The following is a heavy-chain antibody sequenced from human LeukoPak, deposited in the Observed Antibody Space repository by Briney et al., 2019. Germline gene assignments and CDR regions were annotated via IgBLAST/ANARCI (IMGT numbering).Heavy chain of an antibody. Sequence: GGSLRLSCAASGFTFSSYWMSWVRQAPGKGLERVANIKQDGSEKYYVDSVKGRFTISRDNAKNSLNLQMNSLRAEDTAVYYCARAYYDFWSGYYPLVYFDYWGQGTLVTVSS. CDR1: GFTFSSYW. J-gene: IGHJ4*02. V-gene: IGHV3-7*01. D-gene: IGHD3-3*01. CDR3: ARAYYDFWSGYYPLVYFDY. CDR2: IKQDGSEK.